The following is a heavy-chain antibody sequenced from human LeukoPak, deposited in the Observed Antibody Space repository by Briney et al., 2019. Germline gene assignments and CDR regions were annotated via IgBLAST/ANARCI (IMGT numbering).Heavy chain of an antibody. D-gene: IGHD3-22*01. CDR3: ARATYYYDSSGYYHPGYFDY. Sequence: GASVKVSCKASGYTFTSYGISWVQQAPGQGLEWMGWIRAYNGNTNYAQKLQGRVTMTTDTSTSTAYMELRSLRSDDTAVYYCARATYYYDSSGYYHPGYFDYWGQGTLVTVSS. CDR2: IRAYNGNT. V-gene: IGHV1-18*01. CDR1: GYTFTSYG. J-gene: IGHJ4*02.